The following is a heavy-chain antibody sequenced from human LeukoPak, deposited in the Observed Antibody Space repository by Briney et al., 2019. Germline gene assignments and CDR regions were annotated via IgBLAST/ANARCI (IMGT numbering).Heavy chain of an antibody. CDR3: ARYGYCSSTSCSDAFDI. Sequence: GSSVKVSCKASGGTFSSYAISWMRQAPGQGLEWMGGIIPIFGTANYAQKFQGRVTITTDESTSTAYMELSSLRSEGTAVYYCARYGYCSSTSCSDAFDIWGQGTMVTVSS. J-gene: IGHJ3*02. CDR2: IIPIFGTA. CDR1: GGTFSSYA. V-gene: IGHV1-69*05. D-gene: IGHD2-2*01.